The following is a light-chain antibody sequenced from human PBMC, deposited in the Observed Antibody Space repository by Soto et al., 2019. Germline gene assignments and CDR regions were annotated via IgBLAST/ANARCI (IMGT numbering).Light chain of an antibody. Sequence: DIQITQSPSSLCAAVGGRVSMTFLSSQSIALSVNWYQQKPGKAPKLLIYVAFTLESGVPSRFSGSGSGTEFTLTIRSLQPEDFATYYCQQSFRSPITFGQGTRLEIK. J-gene: IGKJ5*01. V-gene: IGKV1-39*01. CDR1: QSIALS. CDR3: QQSFRSPIT. CDR2: VAF.